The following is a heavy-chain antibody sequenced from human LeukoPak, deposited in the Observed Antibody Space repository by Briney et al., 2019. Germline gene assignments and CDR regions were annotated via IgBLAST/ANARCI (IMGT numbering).Heavy chain of an antibody. J-gene: IGHJ4*02. D-gene: IGHD3-22*01. CDR3: ARGMTYYYDSSGYYSPFDY. V-gene: IGHV4-31*03. CDR2: IYYSGST. Sequence: SQTLSLTCTVSGGSISSCGYYWSWIRQHPGKGLEWIGYIYYSGSTYYNPSLKSRVTISVDTSKNQFSLKLSSVTAADTAVYYCARGMTYYYDSSGYYSPFDYWGQGTLVTVSS. CDR1: GGSISSCGYY.